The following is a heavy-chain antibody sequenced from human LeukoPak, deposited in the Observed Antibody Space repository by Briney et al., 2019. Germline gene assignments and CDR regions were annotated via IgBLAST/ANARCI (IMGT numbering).Heavy chain of an antibody. D-gene: IGHD1-26*01. CDR3: GRISGATGGAFDI. V-gene: IGHV3-74*01. CDR1: GFTFSSDW. Sequence: GGSLRLSCAASGFTFSSDWMHWVRQAPGKGLVWVSYINSDGSTTDYADSVKGRFTISRDNAKNTLYLQMNSLRPEDTAVYYCGRISGATGGAFDIWGQGTMVTVSS. CDR2: INSDGSTT. J-gene: IGHJ3*02.